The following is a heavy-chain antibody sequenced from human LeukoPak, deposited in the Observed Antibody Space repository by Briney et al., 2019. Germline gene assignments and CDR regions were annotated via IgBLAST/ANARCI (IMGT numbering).Heavy chain of an antibody. CDR2: ISGSGST. Sequence: GGSLRLSCAASGFTFSGYAMSWVRQAPGKGLEWVSAISGSGSTYYADSVKGRFTISRDNSKNTLYLQMNSLRAEDTAVYYCARDFGSEEYYFDYWGQGTLVTVSS. J-gene: IGHJ4*02. CDR1: GFTFSGYA. CDR3: ARDFGSEEYYFDY. V-gene: IGHV3-23*01. D-gene: IGHD2-15*01.